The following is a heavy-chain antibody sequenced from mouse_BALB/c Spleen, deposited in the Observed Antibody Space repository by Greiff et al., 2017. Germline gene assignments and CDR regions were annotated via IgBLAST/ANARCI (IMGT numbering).Heavy chain of an antibody. D-gene: IGHD1-1*01. Sequence: VQLQQSGTVLARPGASVKMSCKASGYTFTSYWMHWVKQRPGQGLEWIGAIYPGNSDTSYNQKFKGKGKLTAVTSTSTAYMELSSLTTEDSAVYYCIYYYGSFAYWGQGTLVTVSA. J-gene: IGHJ3*01. CDR2: IYPGNSDT. CDR1: GYTFTSYW. CDR3: IYYYGSFAY. V-gene: IGHV1-5*01.